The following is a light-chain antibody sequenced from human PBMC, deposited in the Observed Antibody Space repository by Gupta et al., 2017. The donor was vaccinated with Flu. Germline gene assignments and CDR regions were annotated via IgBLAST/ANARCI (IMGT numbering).Light chain of an antibody. CDR1: DIESKS. Sequence: GKTARITCGGDDIESKSVHWCQQKPGQAPVLVVYDDSDRPSGIPERFSGSNSGNTATLTISRVEAGDEADYYCQVWDTSSDHVVFGGGNKLTVL. J-gene: IGLJ2*01. V-gene: IGLV3-21*03. CDR2: DDS. CDR3: QVWDTSSDHVV.